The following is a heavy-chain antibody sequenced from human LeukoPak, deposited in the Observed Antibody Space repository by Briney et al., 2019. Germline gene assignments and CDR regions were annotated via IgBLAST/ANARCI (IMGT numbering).Heavy chain of an antibody. CDR2: MWFDGSRQ. J-gene: IGHJ5*02. D-gene: IGHD2-15*01. V-gene: IGHV3-33*01. Sequence: GKSLRLSCAASGFTFTDHGLHWVRQAPGKGLEWVAVMWFDGSRQYYGASVKGRFTVSRDTSKNTLYLQMNNLGVDDTAVYFCARDRAATQDWVEFDPWGQGTLVTVSS. CDR3: ARDRAATQDWVEFDP. CDR1: GFTFTDHG.